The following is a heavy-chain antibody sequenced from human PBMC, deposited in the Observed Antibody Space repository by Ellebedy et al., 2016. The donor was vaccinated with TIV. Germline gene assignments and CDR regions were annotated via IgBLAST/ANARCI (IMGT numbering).Heavy chain of an antibody. V-gene: IGHV3-74*01. J-gene: IGHJ3*02. CDR1: GFTFSPYW. D-gene: IGHD6-6*01. Sequence: GGSLRLXXAASGFTFSPYWMHWVRQAPGKRLEWVSHINGDATSIIYAGSVKGRFTVSRDNAQNTLYLQINSLRAEDTAVYYCARDRGRPDSFDIWGQGTMVTVSS. CDR3: ARDRGRPDSFDI. CDR2: INGDATSI.